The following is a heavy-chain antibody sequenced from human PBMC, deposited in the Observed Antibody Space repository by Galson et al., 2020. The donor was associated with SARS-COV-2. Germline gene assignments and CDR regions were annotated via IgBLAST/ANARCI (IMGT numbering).Heavy chain of an antibody. Sequence: NSGGSLRLSCAASGFTFSDYFISWVRQAPGKGLEWVSYISSSGSYINYADSVKGRFTISRDNAKNSLNLQMNSLRVEDTAVYYCARVGDCSGGIWYGAEYFQHWGQGTLVTVSS. D-gene: IGHD2-15*01. V-gene: IGHV3-11*04. CDR2: ISSSGSYI. CDR3: ARVGDCSGGIWYGAEYFQH. CDR1: GFTFSDYF. J-gene: IGHJ1*01.